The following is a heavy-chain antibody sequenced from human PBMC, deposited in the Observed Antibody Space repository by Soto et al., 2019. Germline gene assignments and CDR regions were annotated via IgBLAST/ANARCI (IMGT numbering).Heavy chain of an antibody. V-gene: IGHV4-61*08. CDR1: GGSSSSGGYY. CDR2: IYYSGST. CDR3: ARGIDY. Sequence: SETLSLTCTVSGGSSSSGGYYLSWIRQHPGKGLEWIGYIYYSGSTNYNPSLKSRVTISVDTSKNQFSLKLSSVTAADTAVYYCARGIDYWGQGTLVTVSS. J-gene: IGHJ4*02. D-gene: IGHD3-10*01.